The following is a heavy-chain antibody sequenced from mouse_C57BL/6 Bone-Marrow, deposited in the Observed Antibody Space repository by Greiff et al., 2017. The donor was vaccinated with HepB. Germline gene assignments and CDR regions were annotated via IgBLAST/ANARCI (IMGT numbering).Heavy chain of an antibody. CDR3: ARAYSQYYFDD. CDR2: INPYDGDT. J-gene: IGHJ2*01. V-gene: IGHV1-20*01. Sequence: VQLQQSGPELVKPGDSVKISCKASGYSFTGYFMNWVMQSHGKSLEWIGRINPYDGDTFSNEKFHGKATFTIDKSSRTTNMELQSLTSEDSAVYNCARAYSQYYFDDWGQGTTVTVST. D-gene: IGHD2-12*01. CDR1: GYSFTGYF.